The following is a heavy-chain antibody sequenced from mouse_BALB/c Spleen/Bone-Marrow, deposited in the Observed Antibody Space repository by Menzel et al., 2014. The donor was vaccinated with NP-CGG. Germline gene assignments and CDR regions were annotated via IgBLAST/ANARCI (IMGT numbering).Heavy chain of an antibody. CDR2: IYPGNSGT. CDR3: TRSITTAVEFDY. Sequence: EVQLQQSGTVLARPGASVKMSCKASGYSFTSYWMYWIKQRPGQGLEWIGAIYPGNSGTSYNQNFKGKAKLTAVTSASTAYMELSSLTNEDSAVHYCTRSITTAVEFDYWGQGTSLTVSS. J-gene: IGHJ2*03. V-gene: IGHV1-5*01. D-gene: IGHD1-1*01. CDR1: GYSFTSYW.